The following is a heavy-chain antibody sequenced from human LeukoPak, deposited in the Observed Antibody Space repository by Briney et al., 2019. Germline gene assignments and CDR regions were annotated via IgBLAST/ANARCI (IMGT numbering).Heavy chain of an antibody. D-gene: IGHD2-2*03. V-gene: IGHV1-69*05. Sequence: ASVKVSCKASGGTFSSYAISWVRQAPGQGLEWMGGIIPIFGTANYAQKFQGRVTITRDTSASTAYMELSSLRSEDTAVYYCARMDIVVVPAADSAFDIWGQGTMVTVSS. CDR2: IIPIFGTA. J-gene: IGHJ3*02. CDR3: ARMDIVVVPAADSAFDI. CDR1: GGTFSSYA.